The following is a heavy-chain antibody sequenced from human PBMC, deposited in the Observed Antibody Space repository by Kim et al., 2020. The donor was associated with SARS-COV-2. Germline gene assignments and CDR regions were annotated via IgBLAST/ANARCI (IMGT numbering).Heavy chain of an antibody. D-gene: IGHD3-3*01. J-gene: IGHJ6*02. CDR2: INHSGST. Sequence: SETLSLTCAVYGGSFSGYYWSWIRQPPGKGLEWIGEINHSGSTNYNPSLKSRVTISVDTSKNQFSLKLSSVTAADTAVYYCARGIKGYDFWSGYYAAESYGMDVWGQGTTVTVSS. CDR3: ARGIKGYDFWSGYYAAESYGMDV. CDR1: GGSFSGYY. V-gene: IGHV4-34*01.